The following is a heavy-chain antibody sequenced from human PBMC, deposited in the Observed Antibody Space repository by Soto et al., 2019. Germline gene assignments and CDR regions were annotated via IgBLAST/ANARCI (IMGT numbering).Heavy chain of an antibody. D-gene: IGHD6-25*01. CDR2: IGNDEKTT. CDR3: ARDAAWANGYFDL. Sequence: QVQLVESGGGVVQPGGSLRLSCAASGFIFSNYGIHWVRQAPGKGLEWVTVIGNDEKTTHYADSVKGRFTVSRENSKNILYLQMASLSPEDTAVYFCARDAAWANGYFDLWGRGTLVTVSS. V-gene: IGHV3-30*03. J-gene: IGHJ2*01. CDR1: GFIFSNYG.